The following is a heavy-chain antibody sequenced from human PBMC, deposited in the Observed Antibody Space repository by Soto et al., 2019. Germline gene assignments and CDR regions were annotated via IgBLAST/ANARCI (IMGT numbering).Heavy chain of an antibody. D-gene: IGHD3-3*01. V-gene: IGHV3-30*18. CDR3: AKDHYDFWSGYYSTLYFDY. CDR1: GFTFSSYG. CDR2: ISYDGSNK. J-gene: IGHJ4*02. Sequence: QVQLVESGGGVVQPGRSLRLSCAASGFTFSSYGMHWVRQAPGKGLEWVAVISYDGSNKYYADSVKGRFTISRDNSKNTLYLQMNSLRAEDTAVYYCAKDHYDFWSGYYSTLYFDYWGQGTLVTVSS.